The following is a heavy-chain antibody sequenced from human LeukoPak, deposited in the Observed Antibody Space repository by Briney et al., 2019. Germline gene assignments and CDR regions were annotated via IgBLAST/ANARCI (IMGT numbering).Heavy chain of an antibody. CDR1: GFTFSSYG. D-gene: IGHD4-17*01. CDR3: AKQFDYGDYYFDY. Sequence: PGGSLRLSCAASGFTFSSYGMHWVRQAPGKGLEWVAVISYDGSNKYYADSVKGRFTISRDNSKNTLYLQMNSLRAEDTAVYYCAKQFDYGDYYFDYWGQGTLVTVSS. CDR2: ISYDGSNK. J-gene: IGHJ4*02. V-gene: IGHV3-30*18.